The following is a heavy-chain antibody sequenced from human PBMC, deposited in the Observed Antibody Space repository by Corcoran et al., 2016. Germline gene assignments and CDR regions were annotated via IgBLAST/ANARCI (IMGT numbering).Heavy chain of an antibody. CDR3: ARPRGFGESDAFDI. V-gene: IGHV1-2*02. J-gene: IGHJ3*02. D-gene: IGHD3-10*01. CDR2: INPNSGGT. CDR1: GYTFTGYY. Sequence: QVQLVQSGAEVKKPGASVKVSCKASGYTFTGYYMHWVRQAPGQGLEWMGWINPNSGGTNYAPKFQGRVTMTRDTSISTAYMELSRLRSDDTAVYYGARPRGFGESDAFDIWGQGTMVTVSS.